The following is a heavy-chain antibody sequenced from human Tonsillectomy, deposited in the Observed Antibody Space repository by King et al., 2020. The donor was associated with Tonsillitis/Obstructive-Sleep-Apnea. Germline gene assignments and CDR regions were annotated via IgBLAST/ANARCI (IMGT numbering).Heavy chain of an antibody. CDR3: ARDQTYYYDSSGYRVDAFDI. V-gene: IGHV3-7*03. D-gene: IGHD3-22*01. J-gene: IGHJ3*02. CDR1: GYTFSSYW. Sequence: QLVQSGGGVVQPGGSLRLSCAASGYTFSSYWMSWVRQAPGKGLEWVANIKQDGSEKYYVDSVKGRFTISRDNAKNSLYLQMNSLRAEDTAVYYCARDQTYYYDSSGYRVDAFDIWGQGTMVTVSS. CDR2: IKQDGSEK.